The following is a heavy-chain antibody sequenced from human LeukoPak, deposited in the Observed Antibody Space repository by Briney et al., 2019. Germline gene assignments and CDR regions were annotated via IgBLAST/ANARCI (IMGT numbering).Heavy chain of an antibody. CDR3: AREQSGDGWSGFDY. Sequence: GGSLRLSCAASGFTFRSYAMHWVRQAPGKGLEWVAVISDDGSRQHYADFLEGRITISRDNSKNTVSLQMSSLRTEDAAVYFCAREQSGDGWSGFDYWGQGTLVTVSS. V-gene: IGHV3-30*15. CDR1: GFTFRSYA. D-gene: IGHD6-19*01. CDR2: ISDDGSRQ. J-gene: IGHJ4*02.